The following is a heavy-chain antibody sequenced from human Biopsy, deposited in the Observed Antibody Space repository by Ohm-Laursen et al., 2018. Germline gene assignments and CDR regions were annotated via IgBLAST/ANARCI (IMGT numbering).Heavy chain of an antibody. CDR3: ARASAYGVFDI. CDR1: GYTFTGYS. Sequence: ASVKVSCKASGYTFTGYSSHWVRQAPGQRLGWVGWIDPNSGRANYAQKFQGRIPMTTDTSIITAYLEVSSLTSDDAAVYFCARASAYGVFDIWGQGTTVTVSS. J-gene: IGHJ3*02. D-gene: IGHD4/OR15-4a*01. V-gene: IGHV1-2*02. CDR2: IDPNSGRA.